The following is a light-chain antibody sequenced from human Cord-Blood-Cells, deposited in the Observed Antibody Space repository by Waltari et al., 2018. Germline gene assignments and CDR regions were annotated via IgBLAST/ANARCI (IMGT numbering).Light chain of an antibody. J-gene: IGKJ3*01. Sequence: EIVLTQSPATLSLSPGERATLSCRASPSVSSYLAWYQQKPGQAPRLLIYDASTSATGIPARFSGSGSGTDFTLTISSLEPEDFAVYYCQQRINWPPFTFGPGTKVDIK. CDR2: DAS. CDR3: QQRINWPPFT. CDR1: PSVSSY. V-gene: IGKV3-11*01.